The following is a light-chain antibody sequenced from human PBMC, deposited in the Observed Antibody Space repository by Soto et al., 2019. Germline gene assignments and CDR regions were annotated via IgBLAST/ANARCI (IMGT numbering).Light chain of an antibody. CDR2: GAS. CDR3: QQYDNWPLT. V-gene: IGKV3-15*01. CDR1: QSVSSN. J-gene: IGKJ4*01. Sequence: EIVMTQSPATLPVSPGERATLSCRASQSVSSNLACYQQKPGQAPRFLIYGASTRATGIPARFSGSGSGTEFTLTISSLQSEEFAVYYCQQYDNWPLTFGGGTKGEIK.